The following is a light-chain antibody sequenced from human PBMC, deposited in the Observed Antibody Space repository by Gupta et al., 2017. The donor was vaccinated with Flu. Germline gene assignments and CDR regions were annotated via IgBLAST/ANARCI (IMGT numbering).Light chain of an antibody. V-gene: IGLV2-11*01. CDR1: SSDVGGYHF. CDR2: DGK. J-gene: IGLJ3*02. CDR3: CAYAGFYRV. Sequence: QSALTQPRSVSGSPGQSVTISCTGTSSDVGGYHFVSWYQQDSANALKLMIVDGKERPAGVPDRCSGSKSANTASPTISGLEAEDDADYDCCAYAGFYRVFGGGTKLTVL.